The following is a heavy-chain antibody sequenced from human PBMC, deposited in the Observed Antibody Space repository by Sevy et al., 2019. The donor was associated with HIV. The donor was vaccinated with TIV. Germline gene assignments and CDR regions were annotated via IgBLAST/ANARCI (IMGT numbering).Heavy chain of an antibody. D-gene: IGHD3-10*01. CDR1: GFTFSSYW. V-gene: IGHV3-74*01. CDR2: INSDGSST. Sequence: GGSLRLSCAASGFTFSSYWMHWVRQAPGKGLVWVSRINSDGSSTSYADSVKGRFTISRDNAKNTLYLQMNSLRAEDTAVYYCARRITMVRGVISHLMDVWGQGTTVTVSS. CDR3: ARRITMVRGVISHLMDV. J-gene: IGHJ6*02.